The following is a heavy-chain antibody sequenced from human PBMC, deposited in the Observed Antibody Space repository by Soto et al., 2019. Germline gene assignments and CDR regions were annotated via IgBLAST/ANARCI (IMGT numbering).Heavy chain of an antibody. CDR2: ISAYNGNT. CDR3: AREIYSGYDWAPGY. V-gene: IGHV1-18*01. Sequence: ASVKVSCKASGHTFTSYGISWVRQAPGQGLEWMGWISAYNGNTNYAQKLQGRVTMTTDTSTSTAYMELRSLRSDDTAVYYCAREIYSGYDWAPGYWGQGTLVTAPQ. J-gene: IGHJ4*02. CDR1: GHTFTSYG. D-gene: IGHD5-12*01.